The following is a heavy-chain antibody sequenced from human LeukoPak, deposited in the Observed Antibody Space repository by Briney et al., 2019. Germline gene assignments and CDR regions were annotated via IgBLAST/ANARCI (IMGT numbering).Heavy chain of an antibody. CDR1: GGSISSSSYY. CDR2: IYHSGST. CDR3: ARDLGYYYDSSGYSAPLQRWFDP. J-gene: IGHJ5*02. D-gene: IGHD3-22*01. V-gene: IGHV4-30-2*01. Sequence: PSETLSLTCTGSGGSISSSSYYWSWIRQPPGKGLEWIGYIYHSGSTYYNPSLKSRVTISVDRSKNQFSLKLSSVTAADTAVYYCARDLGYYYDSSGYSAPLQRWFDPWGQGTLVTVSS.